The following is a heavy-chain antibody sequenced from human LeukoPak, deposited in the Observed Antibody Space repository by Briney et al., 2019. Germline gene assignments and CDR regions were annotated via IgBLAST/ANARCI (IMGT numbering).Heavy chain of an antibody. V-gene: IGHV4-30-4*01. Sequence: SETLSLTCTVSGGSISSDNYQWSWIRQPPGKGLEWIGYINCSGSTYYSPSLKSRVTISVDTSKNQFFLKLSSVTAADTAVYYCARYGSGSTWFDPWGQGTLVTVSS. CDR1: GGSISSDNYQ. D-gene: IGHD3-10*01. CDR2: INCSGST. J-gene: IGHJ5*02. CDR3: ARYGSGSTWFDP.